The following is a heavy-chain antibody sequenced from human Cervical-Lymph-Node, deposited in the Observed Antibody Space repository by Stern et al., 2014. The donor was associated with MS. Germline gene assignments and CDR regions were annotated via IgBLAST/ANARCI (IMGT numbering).Heavy chain of an antibody. D-gene: IGHD1-26*01. CDR3: ARERPIYGGNYYTRTFDY. Sequence: QVQLGQSGAEVKKPGASVKVSCKASGYTLTSYGISLVRQAPGQGLEWMGWISAYNGKTNYAQKLQGRVTMTTDTSTSTAYMELRSLRSDDTAVYYCARERPIYGGNYYTRTFDYWGQGTLVTVSS. J-gene: IGHJ4*02. V-gene: IGHV1-18*01. CDR1: GYTLTSYG. CDR2: ISAYNGKT.